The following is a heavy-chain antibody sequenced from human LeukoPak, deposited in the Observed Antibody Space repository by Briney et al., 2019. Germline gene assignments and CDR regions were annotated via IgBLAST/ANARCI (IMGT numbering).Heavy chain of an antibody. CDR1: GYTFTSYG. J-gene: IGHJ5*02. D-gene: IGHD4-11*01. CDR2: ISAYNGNT. Sequence: ASVKVSCKASGYTFTSYGISWVRQAPGQGLEWMGWISAYNGNTNYAQKLQGRVTMTTDTSTSTAYMELSSLRSEDTAVYYCARVYLPDYSSNWFDPWGQGTLVTVSS. V-gene: IGHV1-18*01. CDR3: ARVYLPDYSSNWFDP.